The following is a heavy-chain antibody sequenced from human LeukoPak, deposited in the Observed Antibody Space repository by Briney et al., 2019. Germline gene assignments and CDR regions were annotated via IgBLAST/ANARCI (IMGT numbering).Heavy chain of an antibody. V-gene: IGHV3-66*01. CDR3: ARSYQDIVVVPAAMGAFDI. D-gene: IGHD2-2*01. CDR2: IYIGGRT. CDR1: GFTVSSNY. J-gene: IGHJ3*02. Sequence: PGGSVRLSCAASGFTVSSNYMSWVRQAPGKGLEWVSVIYIGGRTNYADSVKGRFMMSRDNSKNTVYLQMNSLRAEDTAVYYCARSYQDIVVVPAAMGAFDIWGQGTMVTVSS.